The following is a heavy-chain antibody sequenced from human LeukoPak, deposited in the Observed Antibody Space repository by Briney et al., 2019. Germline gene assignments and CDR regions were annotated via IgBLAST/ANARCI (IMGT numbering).Heavy chain of an antibody. CDR2: IYHSGST. CDR1: GGSISSTNW. V-gene: IGHV4-4*02. J-gene: IGHJ3*02. Sequence: PSGTLSLTCVVSGGSISSTNWLIWVRQPPGKGLEWIGEIYHSGSTNHNPSLNSRVTISVDTSKNQFSLNLTSVTAADTAVYYCARFGSSTWYKGAFETWGQGTMVTVAS. D-gene: IGHD6-13*01. CDR3: ARFGSSTWYKGAFET.